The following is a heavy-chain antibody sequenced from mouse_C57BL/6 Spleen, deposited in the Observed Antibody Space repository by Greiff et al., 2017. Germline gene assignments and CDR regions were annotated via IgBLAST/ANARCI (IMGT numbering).Heavy chain of an antibody. CDR3: ASAYGDYEYFGV. D-gene: IGHD2-13*01. CDR2: IYPGSGNT. J-gene: IGHJ1*03. CDR1: GYTFTDYY. Sequence: QVQLQQSGAELVRPGASVKLSCKASGYTFTDYYINWVKQRPGQGLEWIARIYPGSGNTYYNEKFKGKATLTAETSSSTAYMQLSSLTSEDSAVYFCASAYGDYEYFGVRGTGATVTVAS. V-gene: IGHV1-76*01.